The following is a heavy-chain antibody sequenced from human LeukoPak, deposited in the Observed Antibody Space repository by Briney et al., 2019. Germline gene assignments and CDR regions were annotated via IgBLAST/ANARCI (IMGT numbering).Heavy chain of an antibody. CDR3: TRLSAESGYNYEGFDY. CDR2: IRSKANFYAT. D-gene: IGHD3-22*01. CDR1: GFTFSGSA. Sequence: GGSLRLSCAASGFTFSGSALHWVRQASGKGLEWVGRIRSKANFYATAYAASVKGRFTISRDDSKNTAYLQMNSLKTEDTAVYYCTRLSAESGYNYEGFDYWGQGTLVTVSS. J-gene: IGHJ4*02. V-gene: IGHV3-73*01.